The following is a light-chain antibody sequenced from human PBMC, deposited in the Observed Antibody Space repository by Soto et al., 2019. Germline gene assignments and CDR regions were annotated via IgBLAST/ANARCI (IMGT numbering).Light chain of an antibody. CDR2: KAS. J-gene: IGKJ1*01. CDR3: QHYNSYPPWT. V-gene: IGKV1-5*03. Sequence: DIQMTQSPSTLSASVGDRVTITCRASQSINSWLAWYQQEPGKAPKLLIYKASSLQSGFPSRFSGSGSGTEFTLNISSLQPDDFATYYCQHYNSYPPWTFGQGTKVEIK. CDR1: QSINSW.